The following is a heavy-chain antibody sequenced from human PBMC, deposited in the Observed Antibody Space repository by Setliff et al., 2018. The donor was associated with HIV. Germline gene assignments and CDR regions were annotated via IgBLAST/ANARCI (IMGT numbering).Heavy chain of an antibody. D-gene: IGHD1-26*01. V-gene: IGHV4-38-2*02. CDR1: GYSISSGYY. CDR3: ARSTVGAGASFP. Sequence: SETLSLTCTVSGYSISSGYYWGWIRLPPGKGLEWIGDIYHSGSTIYNPSLNSRVTISLDTSKNQFSLRLTSLTAADTAIYYCARSTVGAGASFPWGRGILVTVSS. J-gene: IGHJ5*02. CDR2: IYHSGST.